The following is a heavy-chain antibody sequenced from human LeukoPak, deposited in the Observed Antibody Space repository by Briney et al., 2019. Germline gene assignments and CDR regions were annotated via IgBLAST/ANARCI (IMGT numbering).Heavy chain of an antibody. V-gene: IGHV3-53*01. D-gene: IGHD3-10*01. CDR3: ARDLWFGELLESAAAFDI. CDR1: GFTVSSNY. Sequence: QPGGSLRLSCAASGFTVSSNYMSWVRQAPGKGLEWVSVIYSGGSTYYADSMKGRFTISRDNSKNTLYLQMNSLRAEDTAVYYCARDLWFGELLESAAAFDIWGQGTMVTVSS. CDR2: IYSGGST. J-gene: IGHJ3*02.